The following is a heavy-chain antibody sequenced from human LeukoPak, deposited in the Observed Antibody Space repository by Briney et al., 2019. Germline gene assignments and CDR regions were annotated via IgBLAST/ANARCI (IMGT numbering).Heavy chain of an antibody. V-gene: IGHV3-30*04. CDR1: RFTFSSYA. J-gene: IGHJ4*02. CDR3: ARDLFLSGLGGYYFDY. Sequence: PGRSLRLSCAASRFTFSSYAMHWVRQAPGKGLEWVALISYDGSNKYYADSVKGRFTISRDNSKNTLYLQMNSLRAEDTAVYYCARDLFLSGLGGYYFDYCGQGTLVTVSS. CDR2: ISYDGSNK. D-gene: IGHD3-10*01.